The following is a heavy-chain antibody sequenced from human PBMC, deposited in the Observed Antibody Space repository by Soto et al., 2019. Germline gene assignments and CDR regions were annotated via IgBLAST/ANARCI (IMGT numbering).Heavy chain of an antibody. J-gene: IGHJ5*02. CDR1: GYTFTSYG. CDR3: ARDGYYYDRSGRQYNWFDP. Sequence: QVQLVQSGAEVKKPGASVKVSCKASGYTFTSYGISWVRQAPGQGLEWMGWISAYNGNTNYAQKLQGRVTMTTDTSTSTAYMELRSLRSDDTAVYYCARDGYYYDRSGRQYNWFDPWGQGTLVTVSS. D-gene: IGHD3-22*01. V-gene: IGHV1-18*01. CDR2: ISAYNGNT.